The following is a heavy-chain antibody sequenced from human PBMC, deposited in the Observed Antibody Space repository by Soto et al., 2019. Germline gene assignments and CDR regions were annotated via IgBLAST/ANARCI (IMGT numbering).Heavy chain of an antibody. Sequence: QVQLVQSGAEVKKPGSSVKVSCKASGGTFSSYTISWVRQAPEQGLEWMGRIIPILGIANYAQKFQGRVTITADKSTSTAYMELSSLRSEDTAVYYCARAAPMKDYDSSGYSFDYWGQGTLVTVSS. J-gene: IGHJ4*02. CDR1: GGTFSSYT. D-gene: IGHD3-22*01. CDR3: ARAAPMKDYDSSGYSFDY. CDR2: IIPILGIA. V-gene: IGHV1-69*02.